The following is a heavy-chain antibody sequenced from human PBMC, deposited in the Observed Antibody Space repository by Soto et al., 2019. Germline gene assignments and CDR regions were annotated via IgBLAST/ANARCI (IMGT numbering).Heavy chain of an antibody. V-gene: IGHV3-21*01. D-gene: IGHD1-26*01. CDR3: TRDEGGSYDSWFHP. CDR2: ISSGAAYI. J-gene: IGHJ5*02. Sequence: GGSLRLSCNFTFSLYSMNWVREAPGKGLERVASISSGAAYIKYADSVQGRFTISRDNAKSSVSLQMSSLRVEDTVVYFCTRDEGGSYDSWFHPWGQGTQVTVSS. CDR1: TFSLYS.